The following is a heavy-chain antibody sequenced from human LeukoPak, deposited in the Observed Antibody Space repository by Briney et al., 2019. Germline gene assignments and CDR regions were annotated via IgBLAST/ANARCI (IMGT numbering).Heavy chain of an antibody. CDR2: MSFDGASK. J-gene: IGHJ4*02. V-gene: IGHV3-30*18. Sequence: GTSLRLSCAASGFTFSSYGIHWVRQALGKGLEWLAVMSFDGASKYYADSVKGRFFVSRDTPMNTVHLQLNNLRAEDTAVYYCAKVMAARHTPTPYFDYWRQGALVTVSS. D-gene: IGHD1-1*01. CDR1: GFTFSSYG. CDR3: AKVMAARHTPTPYFDY.